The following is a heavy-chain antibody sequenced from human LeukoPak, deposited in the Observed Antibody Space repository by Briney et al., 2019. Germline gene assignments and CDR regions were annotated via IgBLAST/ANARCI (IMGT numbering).Heavy chain of an antibody. J-gene: IGHJ4*02. CDR1: GFSFGSEA. Sequence: GGSLRLSCVVSGFSFGSEAMSWVRQAPGRGLEWVSSISPGGGATYYADSVKGRFTISRDNSENTLYVEMNSLRAEDTAIYYCAKSRSGSANWALRIFDNWGQGTLVSVSS. CDR2: ISPGGGAT. D-gene: IGHD3-10*01. CDR3: AKSRSGSANWALRIFDN. V-gene: IGHV3-23*01.